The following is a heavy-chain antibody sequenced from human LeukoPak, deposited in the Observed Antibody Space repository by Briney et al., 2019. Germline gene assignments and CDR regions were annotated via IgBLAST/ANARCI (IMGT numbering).Heavy chain of an antibody. CDR3: ARLYSSSWYKAFDI. Sequence: PSETLSLTCTVSGGSVSSGNYYGRWIRQPPGKGLEWIGDVYYSGSTNYNPSLKSRVTISVDTSKNQFSLKLSSVTTADTAVYYCARLYSSSWYKAFDIWGQGTMVTVSS. J-gene: IGHJ3*02. CDR1: GGSVSSGNYY. D-gene: IGHD6-13*01. V-gene: IGHV4-61*01. CDR2: VYYSGST.